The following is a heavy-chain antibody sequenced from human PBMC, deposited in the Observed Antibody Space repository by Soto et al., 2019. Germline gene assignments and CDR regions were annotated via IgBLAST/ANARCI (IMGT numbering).Heavy chain of an antibody. CDR3: AKRSPYSSGWYSPIFDY. J-gene: IGHJ4*02. V-gene: IGHV3-23*01. CDR1: GFSFSDYA. CDR2: ISESGGST. D-gene: IGHD6-13*01. Sequence: PWGSLRLSCAASGFSFSDYAISFFRHSPLKGLEWVSVISESGGSTHYADSVRGRFTVSRDNSKNSLSLRMNSLRDEDTAVYFCAKRSPYSSGWYSPIFDYWGQGALVTV.